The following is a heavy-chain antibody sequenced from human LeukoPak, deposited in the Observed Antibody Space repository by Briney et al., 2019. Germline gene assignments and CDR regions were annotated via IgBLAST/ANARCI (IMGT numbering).Heavy chain of an antibody. D-gene: IGHD5-12*01. J-gene: IGHJ4*02. CDR1: GFTFSSYG. Sequence: PGRSLGLSCAASGFTFSSYGMHWVRQAPGKGLEWVAVIWYDGSNKYYADSVKGRFTISRDNSKNTLYLQMNSLRAEDTAVYYCARGATIGYSGYDYFDYWGQGTLVTVSS. CDR3: ARGATIGYSGYDYFDY. CDR2: IWYDGSNK. V-gene: IGHV3-33*01.